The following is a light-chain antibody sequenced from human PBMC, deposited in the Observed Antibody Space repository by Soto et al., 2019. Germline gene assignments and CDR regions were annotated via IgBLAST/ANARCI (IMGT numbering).Light chain of an antibody. CDR3: QQYNNWPPIT. J-gene: IGKJ5*01. V-gene: IGKV3D-15*01. CDR2: RTS. Sequence: EIVMTQSPATLSVSPGERATLSCRASQSVSSSYLAWYQQKPGQAPRLLIYRTSNRATGIPDRFSGSGSGTEFTLTISSLQSEDFAVYYCQQYNNWPPITFGQGTRLEIK. CDR1: QSVSSSY.